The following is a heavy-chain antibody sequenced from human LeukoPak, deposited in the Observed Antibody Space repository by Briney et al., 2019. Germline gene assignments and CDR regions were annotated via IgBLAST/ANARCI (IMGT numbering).Heavy chain of an antibody. CDR2: ISGSGDST. Sequence: PGRSLRLSCAASGLTFSSYAMSWVRQAPGKGLEWVSAISGSGDSTYYADSVKGRFTFSRDNSKSTIYLQMNSLRAEDTAVYYCARDIGLHLFDYWGQGALVTVSS. CDR3: ARDIGLHLFDY. V-gene: IGHV3-23*01. D-gene: IGHD2/OR15-2a*01. CDR1: GLTFSSYA. J-gene: IGHJ4*02.